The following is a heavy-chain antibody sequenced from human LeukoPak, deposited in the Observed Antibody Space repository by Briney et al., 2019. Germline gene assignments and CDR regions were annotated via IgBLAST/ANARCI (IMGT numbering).Heavy chain of an antibody. Sequence: PGGSLRLSCAASGFTFDDYAMHWVRQAPGKGLEWVSGISWNSGSIGYADSVKGRFTIPRDNAKNSLYLQMNSLRAEDTALYYCAKEIAAAVTYAFDIWGQGTMVTVSS. CDR3: AKEIAAAVTYAFDI. D-gene: IGHD6-13*01. CDR1: GFTFDDYA. CDR2: ISWNSGSI. V-gene: IGHV3-9*01. J-gene: IGHJ3*02.